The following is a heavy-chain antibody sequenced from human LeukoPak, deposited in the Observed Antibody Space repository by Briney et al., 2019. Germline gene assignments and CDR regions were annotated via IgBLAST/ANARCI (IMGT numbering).Heavy chain of an antibody. CDR3: ARIPPMVRGAGMDV. V-gene: IGHV3-21*01. D-gene: IGHD3-10*01. CDR2: ISSTSTYI. CDR1: GFTFDDYG. J-gene: IGHJ6*04. Sequence: PGGSLRLSCAASGFTFDDYGMNWVRQAPGKGLEWVSSISSTSTYIYYADSVKGRFTISRDNSKNTLYLQMNSLRAEDTAVYYCARIPPMVRGAGMDVWGKGTTVTVSS.